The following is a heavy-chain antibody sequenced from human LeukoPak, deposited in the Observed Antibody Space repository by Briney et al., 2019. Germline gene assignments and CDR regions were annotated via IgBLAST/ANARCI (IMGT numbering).Heavy chain of an antibody. D-gene: IGHD6-13*01. CDR2: ISYCGGST. V-gene: IGHV3-23*01. Sequence: GGSLRLSCAASGFTFSSYAMHWVRQAPGKGLEWVSAISYCGGSTYYADSVKGRFTISRDNSKNTLYVQMNSLRAEDTAVYYCAKAARRKIAAAGTATGNIFYYWGQGTLVTVSS. CDR1: GFTFSSYA. J-gene: IGHJ4*02. CDR3: AKAARRKIAAAGTATGNIFYY.